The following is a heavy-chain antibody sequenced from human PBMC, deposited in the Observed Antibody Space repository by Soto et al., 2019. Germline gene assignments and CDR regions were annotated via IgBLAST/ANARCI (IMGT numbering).Heavy chain of an antibody. CDR3: AGDDI. J-gene: IGHJ3*02. V-gene: IGHV3-33*01. CDR2: IWFDESNE. Sequence: LLLDQRKGPEWVAVIWFDESNEYYAASVKGRFTISRVNSKNTLYLQMNSLRAEDTAVYYCAGDDI.